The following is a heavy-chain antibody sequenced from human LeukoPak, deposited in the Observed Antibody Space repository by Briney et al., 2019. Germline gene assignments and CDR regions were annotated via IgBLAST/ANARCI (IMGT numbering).Heavy chain of an antibody. J-gene: IGHJ4*02. D-gene: IGHD3-10*01. CDR1: GGSFSGYY. Sequence: SETLSLTCAVYGGSFSGYYWSWIRQPPGKGLEWIGEINHSGSTNYNPSLKSRVTISVDTSKNQFSLKLSSVTAADTAVYYCARASRGHDYWGQGTLVTVSS. CDR2: INHSGST. V-gene: IGHV4-34*01. CDR3: ARASRGHDY.